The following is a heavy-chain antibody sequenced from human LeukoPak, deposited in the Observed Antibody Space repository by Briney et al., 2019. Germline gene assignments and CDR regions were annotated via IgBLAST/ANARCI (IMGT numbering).Heavy chain of an antibody. D-gene: IGHD5-12*01. CDR2: IYDSGTT. CDR1: GDSASSSTYY. Sequence: SETLSLTCTVSGDSASSSTYYWDWIRQAPGKGLEWIGNIYDSGTTHYNPSLKSRVTISGDTSTNQFSLKLNSVTAADTAIYYCATHRRSGSGGSENAFEIWGQGTMVTVSS. CDR3: ATHRRSGSGGSENAFEI. V-gene: IGHV4-39*01. J-gene: IGHJ3*02.